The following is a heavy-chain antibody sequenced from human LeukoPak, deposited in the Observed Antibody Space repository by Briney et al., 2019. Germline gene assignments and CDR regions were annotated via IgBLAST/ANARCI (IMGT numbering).Heavy chain of an antibody. CDR1: GFTFSNAW. V-gene: IGHV3-15*01. CDR2: IKSKSGGGTT. D-gene: IGHD3-22*01. J-gene: IGHJ4*02. Sequence: GGSLRLSRAASGFTFSNAWMSWVRQAPGKGLEWVGRIKSKSGGGTTAYAAPVKGRFTISRDDSRSTLYLQMNNLKTEDTAVYSCTTDYYDGSGYFYGKVYYFDYWGQGALVTVSS. CDR3: TTDYYDGSGYFYGKVYYFDY.